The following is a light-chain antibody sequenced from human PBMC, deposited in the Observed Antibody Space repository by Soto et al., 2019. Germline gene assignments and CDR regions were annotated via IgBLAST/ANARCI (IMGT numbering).Light chain of an antibody. J-gene: IGKJ4*01. CDR3: HQYDSSPLT. CDR1: QSVSSSY. CDR2: GAS. V-gene: IGKV3-20*01. Sequence: EIVLTQSPGTLSLSPGEIATISCSSSQSVSSSYLAWYQQKPGQAPRLLIYGASSRATGIQDRFSGSGSGTDFTLTISRLELEDFAVYYCHQYDSSPLTFGGGTKVEIK.